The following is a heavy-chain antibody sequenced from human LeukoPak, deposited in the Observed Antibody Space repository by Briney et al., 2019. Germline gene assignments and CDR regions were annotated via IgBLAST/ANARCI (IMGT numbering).Heavy chain of an antibody. V-gene: IGHV4-38-2*02. CDR1: GYSISSGYY. CDR3: ARAVMVAVAGGRFDY. Sequence: PPETLSLTCTVSGYSISSGYYWGWTRQPPGKGLEWIGSIYHSGSTCYNPSLKSRVTISVDTSNNQFSLKLSSVTAADTAVYYCARAVMVAVAGGRFDYWGQGTLVTVSS. J-gene: IGHJ4*02. D-gene: IGHD6-19*01. CDR2: IYHSGST.